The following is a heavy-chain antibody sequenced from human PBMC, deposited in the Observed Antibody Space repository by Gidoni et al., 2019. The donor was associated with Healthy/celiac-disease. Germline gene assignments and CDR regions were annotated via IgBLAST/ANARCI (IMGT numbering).Heavy chain of an antibody. J-gene: IGHJ5*02. V-gene: IGHV4-39*01. CDR2: IYYSGST. D-gene: IGHD2-15*01. Sequence: QLQLQESGPGLVKPSETLSLTCTVSGGSISSSSYYWGGIRQPPGKGLEWIGSIYYSGSTYYNPSLKSRVTISVDTSKNQFSLKLSSVTAADTAVYYCARHADIVVVVAGNWFDPWGQGTLVTVSS. CDR3: ARHADIVVVVAGNWFDP. CDR1: GGSISSSSYY.